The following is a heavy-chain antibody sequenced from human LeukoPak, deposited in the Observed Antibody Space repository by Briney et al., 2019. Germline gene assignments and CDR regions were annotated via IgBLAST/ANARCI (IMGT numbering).Heavy chain of an antibody. Sequence: SETLSLTCTVSGGSISTSNYYWGWIRQPPGKGLEWIGSIYYSGSTYYNPSLKSRVTISVDTSKNQFSLKLSSVTAADTAVYYCARRTQIFGIRPWGQGTLVTVSS. CDR2: IYYSGST. J-gene: IGHJ5*02. CDR3: ARRTQIFGIRP. V-gene: IGHV4-39*01. D-gene: IGHD2/OR15-2a*01. CDR1: GGSISTSNYY.